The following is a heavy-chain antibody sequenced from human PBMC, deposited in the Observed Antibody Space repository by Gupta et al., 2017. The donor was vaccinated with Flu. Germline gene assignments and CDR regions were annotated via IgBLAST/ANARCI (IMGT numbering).Heavy chain of an antibody. V-gene: IGHV4-39*01. J-gene: IGHJ4*02. CDR1: GGSISRNSYY. CDR2: IYYSGNT. Sequence: QLQESGPGLVKPSETLSLTCIVSGGSISRNSYYWGWIRQPPGKGLEWIGSIYYSGNTYYNPSLKSRVTISVYTSKNQFSLKLSSVTAADTAVYYCAGHFVGYCSGGTCYDENDYWGQGTLVTVSS. CDR3: AGHFVGYCSGGTCYDENDY. D-gene: IGHD2-15*01.